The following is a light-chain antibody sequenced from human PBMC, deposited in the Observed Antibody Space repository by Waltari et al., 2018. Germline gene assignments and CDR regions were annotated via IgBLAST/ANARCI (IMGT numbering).Light chain of an antibody. CDR3: QQTYSTPRT. CDR2: AAS. Sequence: DIQMTQSPSSLSASVGDRVTITCRPNQSISSFLNWYQQKPGKAPKLLIYAASSLQSGVPSRFSGSGSGTDFTLTFSSLQPEDFATYYCQQTYSTPRTFGQGTKVEIK. CDR1: QSISSF. J-gene: IGKJ1*01. V-gene: IGKV1-39*01.